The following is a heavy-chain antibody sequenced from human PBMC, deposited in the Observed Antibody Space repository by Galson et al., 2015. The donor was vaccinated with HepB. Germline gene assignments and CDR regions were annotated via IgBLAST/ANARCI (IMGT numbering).Heavy chain of an antibody. CDR3: ARQITMVQGVIMVYYMDV. V-gene: IGHV5-51*01. D-gene: IGHD3-10*01. Sequence: QSGAEVKKPGESLKISCKCSGYSFTSNWIAWVRQMPGKGLEWMGIIYPDDSDTRYSPSFQGQVTISADKTISTAYLQWSSLKASDTAMYYCARQITMVQGVIMVYYMDVWGKGTTVTVSS. J-gene: IGHJ6*03. CDR2: IYPDDSDT. CDR1: GYSFTSNW.